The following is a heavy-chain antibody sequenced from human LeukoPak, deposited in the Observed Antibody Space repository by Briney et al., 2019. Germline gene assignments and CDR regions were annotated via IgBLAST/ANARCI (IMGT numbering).Heavy chain of an antibody. V-gene: IGHV1-18*01. CDR1: GYTFTSYG. J-gene: IGHJ3*02. CDR3: AREDRNAFDI. Sequence: ASVKVSCKASGYTFTSYGISWVRQAPGQGLEWMGWINPYNINTLYSARFQGRVIMTRDTSTSTVYMELRGLRSDDTAVYFCAREDRNAFDIWGQGTMITVSS. CDR2: INPYNINT. D-gene: IGHD1-14*01.